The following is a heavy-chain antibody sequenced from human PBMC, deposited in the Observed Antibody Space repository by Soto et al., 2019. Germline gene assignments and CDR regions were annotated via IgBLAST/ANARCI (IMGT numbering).Heavy chain of an antibody. J-gene: IGHJ6*02. D-gene: IGHD2-2*01. CDR3: ARESSIVVVPADWKNYYYGMDV. Sequence: SVKVSCKASGGTFSSYAISWVRQAPGQGLEWMGGIIPIFGTANYAQKFQGRVTITADKSTSTAYMELSSLRSEDTAVYYCARESSIVVVPADWKNYYYGMDVWGQGTTVTVSS. CDR1: GGTFSSYA. V-gene: IGHV1-69*06. CDR2: IIPIFGTA.